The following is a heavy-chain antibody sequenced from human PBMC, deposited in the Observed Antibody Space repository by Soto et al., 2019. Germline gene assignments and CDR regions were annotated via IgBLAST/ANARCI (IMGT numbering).Heavy chain of an antibody. Sequence: QLQLQESGPGLVKPSETLSLTCTVSGASISGSSYWWGWIRQPPGKGLEWIGSIYYTGTTYYSPSLKSRVTISVDTSKNQFPLRLSSVTAADTAVYYCTTWGNDYWGQGTLVTVSS. D-gene: IGHD7-27*01. V-gene: IGHV4-39*01. CDR3: TTWGNDY. J-gene: IGHJ4*02. CDR1: GASISGSSYW. CDR2: IYYTGTT.